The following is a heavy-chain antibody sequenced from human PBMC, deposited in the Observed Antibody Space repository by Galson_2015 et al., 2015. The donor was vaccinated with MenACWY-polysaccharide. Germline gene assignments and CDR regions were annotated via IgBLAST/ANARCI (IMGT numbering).Heavy chain of an antibody. Sequence: SVKVSCKASGGSFSSFGVGWVRQAPGQGFEWMGGIIPVFETSTYAQKFQGRVTISADKSTTTTFMEVTSLTSEDTAVYYCARVPFRELTMVRGPLDYWGQGTPATVSS. CDR2: IIPVFETS. CDR1: GGSFSSFG. D-gene: IGHD3-10*01. V-gene: IGHV1-69*06. CDR3: ARVPFRELTMVRGPLDY. J-gene: IGHJ4*02.